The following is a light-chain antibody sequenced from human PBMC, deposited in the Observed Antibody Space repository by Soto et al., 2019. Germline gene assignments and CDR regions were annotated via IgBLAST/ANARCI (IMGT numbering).Light chain of an antibody. CDR1: SSNIGAYYD. CDR3: QSYDSRLSGSGV. J-gene: IGLJ2*01. Sequence: QSVLTQPPSVSGAPGQRVTISCTGSSSNIGAYYDVHWYQQLPGTAPKLLIYGNSNRPSGVPDRFSGSKSGTSASLAITGLQAEGEAEYYCQSYDSRLSGSGVFGGGTKVTVL. CDR2: GNS. V-gene: IGLV1-40*01.